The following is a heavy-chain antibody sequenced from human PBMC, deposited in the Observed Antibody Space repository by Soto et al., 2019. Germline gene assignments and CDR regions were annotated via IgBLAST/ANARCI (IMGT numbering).Heavy chain of an antibody. V-gene: IGHV1-69*01. D-gene: IGHD6-19*01. Sequence: QVHLVQSGAEVKKPGSSVKVSCRASGGTFNTYGFNWVRQAPGQGLEWMGGIIPLFGTTTYAQNFQGRVTIPADQSRTTAYMEMSGLTSEDTAVYFCARGGERAGWMPFDSWGQGTLVTVSS. CDR3: ARGGERAGWMPFDS. CDR1: GGTFNTYG. CDR2: IIPLFGTT. J-gene: IGHJ4*02.